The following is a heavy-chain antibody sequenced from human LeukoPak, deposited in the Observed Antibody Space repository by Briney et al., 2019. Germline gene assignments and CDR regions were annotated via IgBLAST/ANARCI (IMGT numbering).Heavy chain of an antibody. CDR1: GYTFTGYY. CDR2: INPNSGGT. CDR3: ARVSLDESNGYYQRPYWYFDL. D-gene: IGHD3-22*01. V-gene: IGHV1-2*02. Sequence: ASVTVSCKASGYTFTGYYMHWVRQAPGQGLEWMGWINPNSGGTNYAQKFQGRVTLTRDTSISTAYMELSRLRSDDTAVYYCARVSLDESNGYYQRPYWYFDLWGRGTLVTVSS. J-gene: IGHJ2*01.